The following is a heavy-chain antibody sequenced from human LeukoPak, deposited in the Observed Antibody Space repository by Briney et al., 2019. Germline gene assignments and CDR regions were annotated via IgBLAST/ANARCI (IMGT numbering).Heavy chain of an antibody. Sequence: GASVKVSCKASGYTFTGYYMHWVRQAPGQGLEWMGWINPNSGGTNYAQKFQGRVTMTRDTSISTAYMELSSLRSEDTAVYYCARDLGRSGSPAHYWGQGTLVTVSS. CDR3: ARDLGRSGSPAHY. CDR2: INPNSGGT. D-gene: IGHD1-26*01. J-gene: IGHJ4*02. CDR1: GYTFTGYY. V-gene: IGHV1-2*02.